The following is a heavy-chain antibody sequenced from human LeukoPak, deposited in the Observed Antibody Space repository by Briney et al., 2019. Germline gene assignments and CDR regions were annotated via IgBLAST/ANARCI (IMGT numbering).Heavy chain of an antibody. Sequence: GASVKVSCKASGYTFTSDDINWVRQATGQGLEWMGWMNPNSGNTGYAQKFQGRVTMTRNTSISTAYMELSSLRSEDTAVYYCARGAVHYDFWSGYSYYYYYYGMDVWGQGTTVTVSS. CDR1: GYTFTSDD. J-gene: IGHJ6*02. D-gene: IGHD3-3*01. V-gene: IGHV1-8*01. CDR3: ARGAVHYDFWSGYSYYYYYYGMDV. CDR2: MNPNSGNT.